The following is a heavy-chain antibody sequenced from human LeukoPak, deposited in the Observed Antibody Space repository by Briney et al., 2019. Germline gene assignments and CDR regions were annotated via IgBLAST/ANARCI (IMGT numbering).Heavy chain of an antibody. V-gene: IGHV3-23*01. CDR2: ISGSGGST. J-gene: IGHJ5*02. CDR3: ASLLLVGATFPEWFDP. CDR1: GFTFSSYA. Sequence: GGSLRLSCAASGFTFSSYAMSWVRQAPGKGLEWVSAISGSGGSTYYADSVKGRFTISRDNSKNTLYLQMNSLRAEDTAVYYCASLLLVGATFPEWFDPWGQGTLVTVSS. D-gene: IGHD1-26*01.